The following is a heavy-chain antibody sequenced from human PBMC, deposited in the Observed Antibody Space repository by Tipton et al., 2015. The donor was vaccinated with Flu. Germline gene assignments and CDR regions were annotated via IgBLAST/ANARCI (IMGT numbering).Heavy chain of an antibody. D-gene: IGHD6-13*01. Sequence: LRLSCTVSGGPISSYYWSWIRQPAGKGLEWIGRIYTSGSTNYNPSLKSRVTMSVDTSKNQFPLKLSSVTAADTAVYYCARDSQQLVHRYYYYGMDVWGQGTTVTVSS. CDR1: GGPISSYY. V-gene: IGHV4-4*07. CDR3: ARDSQQLVHRYYYYGMDV. J-gene: IGHJ6*02. CDR2: IYTSGST.